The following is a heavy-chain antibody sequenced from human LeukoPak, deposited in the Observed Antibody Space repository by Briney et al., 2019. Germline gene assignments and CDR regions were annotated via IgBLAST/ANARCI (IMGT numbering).Heavy chain of an antibody. D-gene: IGHD5/OR15-5a*01. CDR1: GFTFSRHA. CDR2: ISGSGSGGST. J-gene: IGHJ6*02. V-gene: IGHV3-23*01. Sequence: GGSLRLSCAASGFTFSRHAMNWVRQAPGKGLEWVSGISGSGSGGSTYYADSVKGRFTISRDNSKNTLYLQMNSLRAEDTAVYYCALGLVGGYYGMDVWGQGTTVTVSS. CDR3: ALGLVGGYYGMDV.